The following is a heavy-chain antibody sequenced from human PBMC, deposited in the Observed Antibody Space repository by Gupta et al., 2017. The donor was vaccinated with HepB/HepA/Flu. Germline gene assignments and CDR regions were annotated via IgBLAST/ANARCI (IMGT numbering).Heavy chain of an antibody. CDR3: AKDLGSGWYDY. J-gene: IGHJ4*02. D-gene: IGHD6-19*01. CDR1: GFTFSSYG. Sequence: QVQLVESGGGVVQPGRSLRLSCAASGFTFSSYGMHWVRQAPGKGLEWVAVISYDGSNKYYADSVKGRFTISRDNSKNTLYLQMNSLRAEDTAVYYCAKDLGSGWYDYWGQGTLVTVSS. V-gene: IGHV3-30*18. CDR2: ISYDGSNK.